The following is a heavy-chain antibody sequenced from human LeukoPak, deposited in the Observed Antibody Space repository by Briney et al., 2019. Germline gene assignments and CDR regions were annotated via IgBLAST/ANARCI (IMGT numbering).Heavy chain of an antibody. J-gene: IGHJ4*02. V-gene: IGHV3-74*01. Sequence: GGSLRLSCAASGFTFSSYWMHWVRQAPGKGLVWVSRINNDGSSTSYADSVKGRFTISRDNAKNTLYLQMNSLRAEDTAVYYCARGRALYDILTLGYWGQGTLVTVSS. CDR2: INNDGSST. CDR3: ARGRALYDILTLGY. CDR1: GFTFSSYW. D-gene: IGHD3-9*01.